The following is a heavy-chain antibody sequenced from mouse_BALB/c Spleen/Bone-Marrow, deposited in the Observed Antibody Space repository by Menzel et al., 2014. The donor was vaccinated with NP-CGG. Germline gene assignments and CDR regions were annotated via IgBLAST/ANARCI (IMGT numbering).Heavy chain of an antibody. D-gene: IGHD1-1*01. CDR3: ARLNYYGNLFV. CDR2: INPESSTI. J-gene: IGHJ1*01. Sequence: DVKLVESGGGLVQPGGSLKLSCAASGFDFSRYWMSWVRQAPGKGLEWIGEINPESSTINYTPSLKDKFIISRDNAKNTLYLQMSKVRSEDTALHYCARLNYYGNLFVWGAGTTVTVSS. V-gene: IGHV4-1*02. CDR1: GFDFSRYW.